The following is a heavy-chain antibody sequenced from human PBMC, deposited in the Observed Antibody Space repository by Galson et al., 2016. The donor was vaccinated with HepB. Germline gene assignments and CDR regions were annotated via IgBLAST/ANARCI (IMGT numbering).Heavy chain of an antibody. CDR3: ARDDYSGGRGSPDY. V-gene: IGHV3-23*01. D-gene: IGHD4/OR15-4a*01. CDR2: INNGAATT. J-gene: IGHJ4*02. CDR1: GFFFSGRA. Sequence: SLRLSCAASGFFFSGRAMSWVRQAPGKGLEWVSGINNGAATTGYAASVKGRFTISRDNPKNTLYLQMNSLRTEDTAVYYCARDDYSGGRGSPDYWGQGTPVTVSS.